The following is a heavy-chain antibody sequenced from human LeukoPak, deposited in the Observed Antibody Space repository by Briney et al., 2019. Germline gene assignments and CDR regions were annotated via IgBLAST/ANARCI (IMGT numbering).Heavy chain of an antibody. D-gene: IGHD1-26*01. CDR2: INTGNGNT. Sequence: ASVKLSCKTSGYTFTNYCMHWVRQAPRQRLEWMGWINTGNGNTKSSQKLQDRVTLTRDTSASTAYMELHSRSSEDTAVYFCARVPLHDASGRYYPHWGQGTLVTVSS. CDR3: ARVPLHDASGRYYPH. V-gene: IGHV1-3*04. CDR1: GYTFTNYC. J-gene: IGHJ1*01.